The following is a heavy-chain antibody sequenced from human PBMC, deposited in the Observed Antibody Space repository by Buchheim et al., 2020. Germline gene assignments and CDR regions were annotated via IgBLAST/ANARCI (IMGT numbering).Heavy chain of an antibody. CDR1: GGSISSGGYY. Sequence: QVQLQESGPGLVKPSQTLSLTCTVSGGSISSGGYYWSWIRQHPGKGLEWIGYIYYSGSNYYNPSLKSRVTISVDKSKNQFSLKLSSVTAADTAVYYCARGLGYCSGGSCYSSGYYYYYGMDVWGQGTT. CDR2: IYYSGSN. J-gene: IGHJ6*02. V-gene: IGHV4-31*03. CDR3: ARGLGYCSGGSCYSSGYYYYYGMDV. D-gene: IGHD2-15*01.